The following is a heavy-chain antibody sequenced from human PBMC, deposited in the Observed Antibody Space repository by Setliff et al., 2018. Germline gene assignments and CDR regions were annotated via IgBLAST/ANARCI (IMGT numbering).Heavy chain of an antibody. CDR1: GGSFSGYY. CDR3: ALSDHYPFYYDY. D-gene: IGHD3-3*01. J-gene: IGHJ4*02. V-gene: IGHV4-34*01. CDR2: INHSGST. Sequence: SETLSLTCAVYGGSFSGYYWSWIRQPPGEGLEWIGEINHSGSTNYNPSLKSRVTISVDTSKNQFSLKLSSVTTADTAVYYCALSDHYPFYYDYWGLGTLVTVSS.